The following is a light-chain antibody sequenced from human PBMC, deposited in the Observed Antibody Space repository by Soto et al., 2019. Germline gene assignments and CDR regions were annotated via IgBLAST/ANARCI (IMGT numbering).Light chain of an antibody. J-gene: IGKJ5*01. CDR2: DAS. CDR3: QQRSNWPPIT. Sequence: ETVLTQSPATLSLSPGERATLSCRASQNVSSYLAWYQQRFGQAPRLLIYDASNRATGVPARFIGSGSGTDFTLTISSLEPEDFAVYYCQQRSNWPPITFGQGTRLEIK. CDR1: QNVSSY. V-gene: IGKV3-11*01.